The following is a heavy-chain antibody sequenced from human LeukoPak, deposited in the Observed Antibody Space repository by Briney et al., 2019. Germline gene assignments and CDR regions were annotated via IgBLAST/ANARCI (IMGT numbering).Heavy chain of an antibody. CDR1: GGSFSGYY. CDR3: ASYVYYDFWSGYQDDY. V-gene: IGHV4-34*01. CDR2: INHSGST. D-gene: IGHD3-3*01. Sequence: SETLSLTCAVYGGSFSGYYWSWIRQPPGKGLEWIGEINHSGSTNYNPSLKSRVTISVDTSKNQFSLKLSSVTAADTAVYYCASYVYYDFWSGYQDDYWGQGTLVTVSS. J-gene: IGHJ4*02.